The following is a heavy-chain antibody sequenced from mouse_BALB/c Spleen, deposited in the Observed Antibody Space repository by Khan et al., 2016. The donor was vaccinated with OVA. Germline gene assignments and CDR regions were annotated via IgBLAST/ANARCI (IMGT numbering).Heavy chain of an antibody. CDR3: VRDEAYRRKDGWFAY. V-gene: IGHV1-4*01. CDR1: GYTFTSYT. J-gene: IGHJ3*01. CDR2: INPSNGYT. D-gene: IGHD2-10*01. Sequence: QVQLKQSGAELARPGASVKMSCKASGYTFTSYTIHWIKKRPGQGLEWIGYINPSNGYTNYNQKFKDKATLTTDKSSTTAYLQLSSLTSDDSAVYNCVRDEAYRRKDGWFAYWGQGTLVTVSA.